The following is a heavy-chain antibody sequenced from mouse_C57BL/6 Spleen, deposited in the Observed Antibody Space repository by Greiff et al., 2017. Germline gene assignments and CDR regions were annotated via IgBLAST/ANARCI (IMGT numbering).Heavy chain of an antibody. J-gene: IGHJ1*03. CDR3: ARVAGTGYFDV. D-gene: IGHD4-1*01. V-gene: IGHV1-64*01. Sequence: VQLQQSGAELVKPGASVKLSCKASGYTFTSYWMHWVKQRPGQGLEWIGMIHPNSGSTNYNEKFKSKATLTVDKSSSTAYMQLSSLTSEDSAVYYCARVAGTGYFDVWGTGTTVTVSS. CDR2: IHPNSGST. CDR1: GYTFTSYW.